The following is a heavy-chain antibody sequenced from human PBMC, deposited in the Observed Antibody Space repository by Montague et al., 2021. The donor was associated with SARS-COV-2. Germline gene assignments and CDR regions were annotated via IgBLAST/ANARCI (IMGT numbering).Heavy chain of an antibody. CDR1: GFTVSSNY. CDR2: IYSGGST. V-gene: IGHV3-53*01. Sequence: SLRLSCAASGFTVSSNYMSWVRQAPGKGLQWVSVIYSGGSTYSADSVKGRFTVSRDNSKNTLILQMNSLRAEDTAVYYCARGGGYYSCGMDVWGQGTTVTVSS. D-gene: IGHD2-15*01. J-gene: IGHJ6*02. CDR3: ARGGGYYSCGMDV.